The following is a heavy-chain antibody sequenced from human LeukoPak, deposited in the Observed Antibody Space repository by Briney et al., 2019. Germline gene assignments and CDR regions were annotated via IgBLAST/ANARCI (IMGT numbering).Heavy chain of an antibody. D-gene: IGHD3-3*01. CDR3: AKESPPYDFWSGYYTRGYFDY. CDR2: ISWDGGST. CDR1: GFTFDDYA. Sequence: VGSLRLSCAASGFTFDDYAMHWGRQAQGKGLEWVSLISWDGGSTYYADSVKGGLTISRDNRKNCLYVQMNSLRDEDTALYYCAKESPPYDFWSGYYTRGYFDYWGQGTLVTVSS. V-gene: IGHV3-43D*04. J-gene: IGHJ4*02.